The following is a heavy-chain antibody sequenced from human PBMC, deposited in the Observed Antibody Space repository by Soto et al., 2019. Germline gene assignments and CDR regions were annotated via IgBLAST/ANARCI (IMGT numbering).Heavy chain of an antibody. D-gene: IGHD6-13*01. CDR3: ARDRWRPEWGYSRSWHTDRDYYYYGMDV. CDR1: GGSISSYY. Sequence: SETLSLTCTVSGGSISSYYWSWIRQPAGKGLEWIGHIYTSGSTNYNPSLKSRVTMSVDTSKNQFSLKLSSVTAADTAVYYCARDRWRPEWGYSRSWHTDRDYYYYGMDVWGQGTTVTVSS. CDR2: IYTSGST. J-gene: IGHJ6*02. V-gene: IGHV4-4*07.